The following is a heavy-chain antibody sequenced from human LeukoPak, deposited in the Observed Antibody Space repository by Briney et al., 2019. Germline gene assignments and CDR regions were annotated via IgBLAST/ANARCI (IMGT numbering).Heavy chain of an antibody. CDR1: GRSNSSYY. J-gene: IGHJ4*02. Sequence: PSETLPLTCSLCGRSNSSYYWIWIRQPPAKGLAWIGYIYYCGSNNFHPSLKSRVTISVDTSKNQFSLKLSSVTAGDTAVYYCARVKGWAYYFDYWGQGTLVTVSS. CDR3: ARVKGWAYYFDY. CDR2: IYYCGSN. D-gene: IGHD6-19*01. V-gene: IGHV4-59*01.